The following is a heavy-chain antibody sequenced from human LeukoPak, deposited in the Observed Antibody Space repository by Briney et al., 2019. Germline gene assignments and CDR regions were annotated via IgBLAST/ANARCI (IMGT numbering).Heavy chain of an antibody. CDR3: ARAPGQLEGQYYYYYYMDV. D-gene: IGHD6-6*01. CDR1: GYTFTSYG. V-gene: IGHV1-18*01. J-gene: IGHJ6*03. CDR2: ISAYNGNT. Sequence: GASVKVSCKASGYTFTSYGISWVRQAPGQGLEWMGWISAYNGNTNYAQKLQGRVTMTTDTSTSTAYMELRSLRSDDTAVYYCARAPGQLEGQYYYYYYMDVWGKGTTVTVSS.